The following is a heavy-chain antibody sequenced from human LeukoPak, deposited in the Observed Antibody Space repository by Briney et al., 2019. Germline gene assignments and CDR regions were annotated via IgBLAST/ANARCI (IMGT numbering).Heavy chain of an antibody. J-gene: IGHJ4*02. D-gene: IGHD6-6*01. V-gene: IGHV3-74*01. Sequence: GGSLRLSCTASGFTFSSYTMTWVRQAPGKGLVWVSRISPTGSTTSYADSVKGRFTVSRDNAKNTLYLQVNNLRAEDTAVYYCARGPNSNWSGLDFWGQGTLLTVSS. CDR3: ARGPNSNWSGLDF. CDR1: GFTFSSYT. CDR2: ISPTGSTT.